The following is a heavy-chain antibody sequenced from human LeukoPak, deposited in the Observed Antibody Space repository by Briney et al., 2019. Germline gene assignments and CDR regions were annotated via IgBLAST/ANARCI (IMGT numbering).Heavy chain of an antibody. V-gene: IGHV3-53*01. CDR2: IYSGGST. Sequence: GGSLRLPCAASGFTVSSNYMSWVRQAPGKGLEWVSVIYSGGSTYYADSVKGRFTISRDNSKNTLYLQMNGLRAEDTAVYYCARDLLPEHYWGQGTLVTVSS. J-gene: IGHJ4*02. D-gene: IGHD2/OR15-2a*01. CDR3: ARDLLPEHY. CDR1: GFTVSSNY.